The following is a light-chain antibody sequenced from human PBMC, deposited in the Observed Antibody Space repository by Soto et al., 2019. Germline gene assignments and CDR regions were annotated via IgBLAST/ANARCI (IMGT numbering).Light chain of an antibody. Sequence: QSALTQPASVSGSPGQSITISCTGTSSDVGAYNYVSWYQQHPGKAPKLMIYEVINRPSGVSNRFSGSKSGNTASLTISGLQAEDEADYYCSSYTTSSPRVFGGGTKVTVL. CDR1: SSDVGAYNY. CDR3: SSYTTSSPRV. V-gene: IGLV2-14*01. CDR2: EVI. J-gene: IGLJ3*02.